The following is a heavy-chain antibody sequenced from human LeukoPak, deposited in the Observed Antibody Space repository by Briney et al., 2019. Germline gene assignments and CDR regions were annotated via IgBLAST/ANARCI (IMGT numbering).Heavy chain of an antibody. CDR1: AGSSSSYY. CDR3: ARDRASGWLDY. Sequence: SETLSLTCTVSAGSSSSYYWSWIRQPPGKGLEWIGYIYYSGSTNYNPSLKSRVTISVDTSKNQFSLKLSSVTAADTAVYYCARDRASGWLDYWGQGTLVTVSS. J-gene: IGHJ4*02. CDR2: IYYSGST. V-gene: IGHV4-59*01. D-gene: IGHD6-19*01.